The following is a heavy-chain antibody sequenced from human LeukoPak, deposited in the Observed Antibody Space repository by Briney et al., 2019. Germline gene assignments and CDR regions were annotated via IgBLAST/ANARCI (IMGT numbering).Heavy chain of an antibody. CDR2: IYYSGSS. V-gene: IGHV4-59*01. D-gene: IGHD2-2*01. J-gene: IGHJ3*02. CDR3: ARARCSSTGCPMWAFDI. Sequence: SETLSLTCSVSGGSINSYYWSWIRQPPGKGLEWIGYIYYSGSSKYNPSLKSRVTISVDTSKNQLSLKLSSVTAADTAVYYCARARCSSTGCPMWAFDIWGQGTMVTVSS. CDR1: GGSINSYY.